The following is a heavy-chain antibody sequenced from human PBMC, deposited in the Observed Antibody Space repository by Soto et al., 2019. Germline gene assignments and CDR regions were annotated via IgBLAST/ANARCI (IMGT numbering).Heavy chain of an antibody. J-gene: IGHJ5*02. CDR3: ARHEGWTGPDQ. CDR1: GASIGSGGW. D-gene: IGHD2-8*02. Sequence: TSETLSLTCAVSGASIGSGGWWSWVPQPPGKGLEWIAEIFHDGNTNYSPSLKSRVTISVDKSQNQFSLNVYSVTAADTALSYSARHEGWTGPDQWGQGTLVTVSS. V-gene: IGHV4-4*02. CDR2: IFHDGNT.